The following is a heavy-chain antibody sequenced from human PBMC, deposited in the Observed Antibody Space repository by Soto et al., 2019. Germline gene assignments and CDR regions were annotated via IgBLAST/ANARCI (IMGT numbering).Heavy chain of an antibody. V-gene: IGHV4-39*01. CDR2: IYYSGST. D-gene: IGHD2-21*02. J-gene: IGHJ4*02. CDR3: ASYCGGDCYLDY. Sequence: QLQLQESGPGLVKPSETLSLTCTVSGGSISSSSYYWGWIRQPPGKGLEWIGSIYYSGSTYYNPSLKSRVTISVETSKSQFSLKLSSVTAADTAVYYCASYCGGDCYLDYWGQGTLVTVSS. CDR1: GGSISSSSYY.